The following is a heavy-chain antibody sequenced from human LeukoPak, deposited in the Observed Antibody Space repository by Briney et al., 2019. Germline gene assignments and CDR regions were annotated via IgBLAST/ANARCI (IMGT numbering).Heavy chain of an antibody. CDR1: GFTFSSYG. V-gene: IGHV3-23*01. CDR3: ARDPYSGTYSDYYYYYMDV. CDR2: ISGSGGST. D-gene: IGHD1-26*01. J-gene: IGHJ6*03. Sequence: GGSLRLSCAASGFTFSSYGMSWVRQAPGKGLEWVSAISGSGGSTYYADSVKGRFTISRDNSKNTLYLQMNSLRAEDTAVYYCARDPYSGTYSDYYYYYMDVWGKGTTVTVSS.